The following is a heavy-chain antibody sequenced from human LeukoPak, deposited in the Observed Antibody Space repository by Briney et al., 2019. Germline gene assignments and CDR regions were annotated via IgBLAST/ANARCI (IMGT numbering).Heavy chain of an antibody. CDR1: GFTVSSNY. Sequence: EGSLRLSCAASGFTVSSNYMSWVRQAPGKGLEWVSVIYSGGSTYYADSVKGRFTISRDNSKNTLYLQMNSLRAEDTAVYYCARDPYYYDSSGYFPWFDYWGQGTLVTVSS. D-gene: IGHD3-22*01. CDR3: ARDPYYYDSSGYFPWFDY. J-gene: IGHJ4*02. CDR2: IYSGGST. V-gene: IGHV3-53*01.